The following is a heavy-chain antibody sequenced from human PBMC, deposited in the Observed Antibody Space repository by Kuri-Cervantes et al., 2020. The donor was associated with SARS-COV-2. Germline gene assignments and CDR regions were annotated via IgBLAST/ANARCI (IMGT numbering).Heavy chain of an antibody. J-gene: IGHJ4*02. CDR3: ARRDTVTTFDY. V-gene: IGHV4-59*08. D-gene: IGHD4-17*01. CDR1: GGSISSYY. CDR2: IYYTGST. Sequence: GSLRLSCTVSGGSISSYYLTWIRQPPGKGLEWIGYIYYTGSTNYNPSLKGRVTISVDTSKNQFSLKLSSVTAADTAVYYCARRDTVTTFDYWGQGTLVTVSS.